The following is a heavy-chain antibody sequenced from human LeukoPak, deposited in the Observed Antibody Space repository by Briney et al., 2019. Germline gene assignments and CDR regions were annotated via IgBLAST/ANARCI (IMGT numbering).Heavy chain of an antibody. CDR2: INAGNGDT. V-gene: IGHV1-3*01. J-gene: IGHJ4*02. CDR1: GYTLTNYA. CDR3: ARGLWSAHRREYYFDS. D-gene: IGHD3-3*01. Sequence: ASVKVSCTASGYTLTNYAVNWLRQAPGQRLEWMGWINAGNGDTKFSQNYQARVTITRDASASTAYMELSSLTSEDTAVYFCARGLWSAHRREYYFDSWGQGTLVTVSS.